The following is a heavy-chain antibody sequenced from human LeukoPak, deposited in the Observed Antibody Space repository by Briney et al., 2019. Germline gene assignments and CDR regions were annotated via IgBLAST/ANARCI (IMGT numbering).Heavy chain of an antibody. D-gene: IGHD4-17*01. Sequence: QPGGSLRLSCAASGFTFSNYNVNWVRQAPGKGLEWVSVIYSGGSTYYADSVKGRFTISRDNSKNTLYLQMNSLRAEDTAVYYCARDDPTYGDYAFDYWGQGTLVTVSS. J-gene: IGHJ4*02. CDR1: GFTFSNYN. CDR3: ARDDPTYGDYAFDY. V-gene: IGHV3-66*01. CDR2: IYSGGST.